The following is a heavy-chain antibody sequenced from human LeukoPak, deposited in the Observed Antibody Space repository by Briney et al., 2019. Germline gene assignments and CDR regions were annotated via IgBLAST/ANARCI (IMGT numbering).Heavy chain of an antibody. CDR1: GFSFSSYA. Sequence: GGSLRLSCAASGFSFSSYAMNWVRQAPGKGLEWVSIIFGNGDTTYYADSVKGRFTISRDNSKNTLYLQMNSLRAEDTAVYYCAKGPSTATSRSFDYWGQGTLVTVSS. CDR2: IFGNGDTT. D-gene: IGHD4-17*01. J-gene: IGHJ4*02. CDR3: AKGPSTATSRSFDY. V-gene: IGHV3-23*01.